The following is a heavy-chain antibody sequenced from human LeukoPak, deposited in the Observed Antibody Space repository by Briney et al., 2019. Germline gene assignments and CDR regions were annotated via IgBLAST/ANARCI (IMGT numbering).Heavy chain of an antibody. V-gene: IGHV4-38-2*01. CDR1: GYSMSSGYY. J-gene: IGHJ3*02. Sequence: PSETLSLTCAVSGYSMSSGYYWAWIRQPPGKGLEWIGSIYHSGSTYYNPSLKSRVTISVDTSKNQFSLKLSSVTAADTAVYYCASDPINDAFDIWGQGTMVTVSS. D-gene: IGHD5-12*01. CDR2: IYHSGST. CDR3: ASDPINDAFDI.